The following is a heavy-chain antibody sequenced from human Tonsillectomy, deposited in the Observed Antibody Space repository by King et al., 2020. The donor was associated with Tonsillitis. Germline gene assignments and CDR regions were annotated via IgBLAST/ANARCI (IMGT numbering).Heavy chain of an antibody. Sequence: VQLVESGAEVKEPGESLKISCTGSGYSFTTYWIGWVRQMPGKGLEWMGIIYPGDSDIRYSPSFQGQVTISADKSISTAYLQWSSLKASDTAMYYCARPGYCSGGTCDGYYFDYWGQGTLVTVSS. D-gene: IGHD2-15*01. J-gene: IGHJ4*02. CDR1: GYSFTTYW. CDR2: IYPGDSDI. CDR3: ARPGYCSGGTCDGYYFDY. V-gene: IGHV5-51*01.